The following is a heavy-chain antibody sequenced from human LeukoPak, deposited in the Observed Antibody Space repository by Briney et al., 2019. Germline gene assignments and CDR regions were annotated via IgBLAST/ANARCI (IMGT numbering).Heavy chain of an antibody. D-gene: IGHD4-23*01. CDR1: GFTFSSYD. V-gene: IGHV3-13*01. J-gene: IGHJ3*02. CDR3: ARRDYGGNSGYAFDI. CDR2: IGTAGDT. Sequence: GGSLRLSCAASGFTFSSYDMHWVRQATGKGLEWVSAIGTAGDTYYPGSVKGRFTISRENAKNSLYLQMNSLRAGDTAVYYCARRDYGGNSGYAFDIWGQGTMVTVSS.